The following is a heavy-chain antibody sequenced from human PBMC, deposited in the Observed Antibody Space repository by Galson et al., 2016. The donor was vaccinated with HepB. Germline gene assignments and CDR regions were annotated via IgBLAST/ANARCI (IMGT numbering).Heavy chain of an antibody. J-gene: IGHJ6*02. Sequence: SLRLSCAASGFTVSSSYMNWVRRAPGKGLEWVSVIYRGGTAYFADSGGSTNYAYADSVKGRFTISRDNSKNTLYLQMNSLRTEDTAVYYCARVPGYYYGMDVWGQGTTVTVSS. CDR1: GFTVSSSY. CDR3: ARVPGYYYGMDV. CDR2: IYRGGTA. V-gene: IGHV3-53*01.